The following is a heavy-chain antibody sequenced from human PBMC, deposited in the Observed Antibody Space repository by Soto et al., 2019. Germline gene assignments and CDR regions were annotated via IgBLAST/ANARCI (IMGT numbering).Heavy chain of an antibody. Sequence: GGSLRLSCAASGFTVSSNYMSWVRQAPGKGLEWDSVIYSGGSTYYADSVKGRFTISRDNSKNTLYLQMNSLRAEDTAVYYCAREFRGDSSSDGPYYYYYYGMDVWGQGTTVTVSS. J-gene: IGHJ6*02. D-gene: IGHD6-13*01. CDR3: AREFRGDSSSDGPYYYYYYGMDV. CDR2: IYSGGST. V-gene: IGHV3-53*01. CDR1: GFTVSSNY.